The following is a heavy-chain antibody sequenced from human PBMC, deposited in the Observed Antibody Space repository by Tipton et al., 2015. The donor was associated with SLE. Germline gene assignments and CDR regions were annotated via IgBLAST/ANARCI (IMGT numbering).Heavy chain of an antibody. CDR3: ARHKLGFSCSYFDS. CDR2: ISFSGRT. CDR1: GGSISSYY. J-gene: IGHJ4*02. D-gene: IGHD3-3*01. V-gene: IGHV4-59*08. Sequence: TLSLTCTVSGGSISSYYWSWIRQPPGKGLEWIGYISFSGRTNYNPSVRRRVITSMETSKKQFSLQMSSVTAADTALYYCARHKLGFSCSYFDSCGQGTLVTVSS.